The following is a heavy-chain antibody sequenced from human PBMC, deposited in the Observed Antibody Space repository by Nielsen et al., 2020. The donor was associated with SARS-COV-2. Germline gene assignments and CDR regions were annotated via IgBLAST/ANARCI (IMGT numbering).Heavy chain of an antibody. CDR3: AKAFRSSDWVRAATDI. D-gene: IGHD6-25*01. Sequence: GGSLRLSSAASGIMFSTYAKSWVRHAPGKGLEWVSGLYGSGGRTPYADSVEGRFIISRDNSKNTLYLQMNSLRAEDTAVYYCAKAFRSSDWVRAATDIWGQGTLVTVSS. J-gene: IGHJ4*02. CDR1: GIMFSTYA. V-gene: IGHV3-23*01. CDR2: LYGSGGRT.